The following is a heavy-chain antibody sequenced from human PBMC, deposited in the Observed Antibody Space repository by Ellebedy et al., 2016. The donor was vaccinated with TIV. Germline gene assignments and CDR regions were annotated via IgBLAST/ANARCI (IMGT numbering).Heavy chain of an antibody. J-gene: IGHJ4*02. Sequence: GESLKISCAASGFTFSTYWMLWVRQAPGKGLVWISHINDDGSTTTYADSVEGRFTISRDNAKNTLFLQMNSLSAEDTAQYYRARRNPSGYDPFLDSWGQGTLVTVSS. V-gene: IGHV3-74*01. D-gene: IGHD5-12*01. CDR1: GFTFSTYW. CDR3: ARRNPSGYDPFLDS. CDR2: INDDGSTT.